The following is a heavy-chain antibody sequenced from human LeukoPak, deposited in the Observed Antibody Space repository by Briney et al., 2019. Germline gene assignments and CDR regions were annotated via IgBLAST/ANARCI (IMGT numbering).Heavy chain of an antibody. CDR1: RRLLRLL. V-gene: IGHV4-59*01. D-gene: IGHD2/OR15-2a*01. Sequence: SETLSLLQTFWRRLLRLLYALGARQFPGKGLEWIGYIYYTGTTSYNPSLKSRVTISVDTSKNQFSLSLSSVIAADTYVYDCAGIPQLDVPNSLDRWGQGTLVTVSS. CDR3: AGIPQLDVPNSLDR. CDR2: IYYTGTT. J-gene: IGHJ5*02.